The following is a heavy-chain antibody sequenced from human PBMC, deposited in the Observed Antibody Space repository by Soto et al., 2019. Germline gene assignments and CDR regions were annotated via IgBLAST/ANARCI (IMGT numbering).Heavy chain of an antibody. V-gene: IGHV3-74*01. CDR2: INSDGSST. J-gene: IGHJ4*02. CDR1: GFTFSSYW. CDR3: ARKSTIYGDYVPMLAD. Sequence: EVQLVESGGGLVQPGGSLRLSCAASGFTFSSYWMHWVRQAPGKGLVWVSRINSDGSSTSYADSVKGRFTISRDNAKNTLYLQMNSLRAEDTAVYYCARKSTIYGDYVPMLADWGQGTLVTVSS. D-gene: IGHD4-17*01.